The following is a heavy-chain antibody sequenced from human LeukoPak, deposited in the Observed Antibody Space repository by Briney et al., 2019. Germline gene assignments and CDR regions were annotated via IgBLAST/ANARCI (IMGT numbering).Heavy chain of an antibody. J-gene: IGHJ6*02. CDR3: ARDLVVPAAMPGYYYYGMDV. CDR2: IYYSGST. CDR1: GGSISSYY. V-gene: IGHV4-59*01. D-gene: IGHD2-2*01. Sequence: SETLSLTCTVSGGSISSYYWSWIRQPPGEGLEWIGYIYYSGSTNYNPSLKSRVTISVDTSKNQFSLKLSSVTAADTAVYYCARDLVVPAAMPGYYYYGMDVWGQGTTVTVSS.